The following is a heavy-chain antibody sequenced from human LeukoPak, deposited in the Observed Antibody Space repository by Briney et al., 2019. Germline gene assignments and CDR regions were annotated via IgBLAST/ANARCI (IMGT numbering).Heavy chain of an antibody. Sequence: SQTLSLTCTVSGGSVSGGGYYWSWIRQHPGEGLEWIGYMYDSGSTYYNPSLDSRATISRDTSRNQFFLKVTSVTAADTAVYYCARGRGGVTYYYNYMDVWGKWTTVTVSS. D-gene: IGHD4-23*01. CDR3: ARGRGGVTYYYNYMDV. J-gene: IGHJ6*03. CDR1: GGSVSGGGYY. V-gene: IGHV4-31*03. CDR2: MYDSGST.